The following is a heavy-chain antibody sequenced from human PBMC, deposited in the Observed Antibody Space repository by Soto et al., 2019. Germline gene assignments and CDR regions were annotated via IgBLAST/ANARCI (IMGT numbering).Heavy chain of an antibody. CDR1: GGSISSYY. CDR2: IYYSGST. J-gene: IGHJ4*02. D-gene: IGHD3-10*01. CDR3: AGASGSYFDY. V-gene: IGHV4-59*01. Sequence: SETLSLTCTVSGGSISSYYWSWIRQPPGKGLEWIGYIYYSGSTNYNPSLESRVTISVDTSKNQFSLKLSSVTAADTAVYYCAGASGSYFDYWGQGTLVTVSS.